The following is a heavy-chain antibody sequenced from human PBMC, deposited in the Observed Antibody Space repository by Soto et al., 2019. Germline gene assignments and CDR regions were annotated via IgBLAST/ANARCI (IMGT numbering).Heavy chain of an antibody. J-gene: IGHJ6*03. D-gene: IGHD1-7*01. CDR1: RFTFGSSE. CDR2: INTGGTSI. CDR3: ARDVLTYREELIRYYYSNMDF. V-gene: IGHV3-48*03. Sequence: WGHLVVGGVYCRFTFGSSEMNGVRQQHRRALDTPSSINTGGTSIYYSDSVKGRFTISRDNAKNSLYLQMNSLSAEDTAVYYCARDVLTYREELIRYYYSNMDFWGQGPTVTVYS.